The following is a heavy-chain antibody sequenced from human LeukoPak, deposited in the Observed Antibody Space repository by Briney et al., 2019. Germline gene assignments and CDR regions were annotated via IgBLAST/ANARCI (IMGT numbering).Heavy chain of an antibody. CDR2: ISSSSSYI. D-gene: IGHD6-19*01. Sequence: GGSLRLSCAASGFTFSSYSMNWVRQAPGKGLEWVSSISSSSSYIYYADSVKGRFTISRDNAKNSLYLQMNSLRAEDTAVYYCAREGVAVAAHFDCWGQGTLVTVSS. CDR3: AREGVAVAAHFDC. CDR1: GFTFSSYS. V-gene: IGHV3-21*01. J-gene: IGHJ4*02.